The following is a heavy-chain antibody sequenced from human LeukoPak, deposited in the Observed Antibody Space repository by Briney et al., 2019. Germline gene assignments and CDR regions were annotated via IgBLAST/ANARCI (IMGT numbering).Heavy chain of an antibody. J-gene: IGHJ6*03. V-gene: IGHV1-8*03. CDR1: GYTFTSYD. CDR2: MNPNSGNT. D-gene: IGHD6-6*01. Sequence: ASVKVSCKASGYTFTSYDINWVRQATGQGLEWMGWMNPNSGNTGYAQTFQGRVTITRNTSISTAYMELSSLRSEDTAVYYCARGMYSSSSFLENYYYYYMDVWGKGTTVTVSS. CDR3: ARGMYSSSSFLENYYYYYMDV.